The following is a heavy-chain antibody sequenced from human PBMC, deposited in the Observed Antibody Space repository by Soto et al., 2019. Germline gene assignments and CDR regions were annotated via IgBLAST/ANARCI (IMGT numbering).Heavy chain of an antibody. CDR3: ARHEGWTGPDQ. CDR2: IFHDGNT. J-gene: IGHJ4*02. Sequence: NPSETLSLTCAVSGASIGSGGWWSWVRQPPGKGLEWIAEIFHDGNTNYSPSLKSRVTISVDKSQNQFSLNVYSVTAADTAVYYCARHEGWTGPDQRGQGTLVTVSS. CDR1: GASIGSGGW. V-gene: IGHV4-4*02. D-gene: IGHD2-8*02.